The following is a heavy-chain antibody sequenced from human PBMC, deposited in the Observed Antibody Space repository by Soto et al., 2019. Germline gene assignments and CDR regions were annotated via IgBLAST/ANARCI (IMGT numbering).Heavy chain of an antibody. CDR3: AREGALKPFSS. CDR1: GFTFSNYN. CDR2: ISGSSVYI. V-gene: IGHV3-21*01. J-gene: IGHJ5*02. Sequence: TGGSLRLSCVASGFTFSNYNMNWVRLAPGKGLEWVSHISGSSVYIHYADSVKGRFTISRDNAKNSVYLQMDSLRAEDTAVYYCAREGALKPFSSWGQGALVTVSS.